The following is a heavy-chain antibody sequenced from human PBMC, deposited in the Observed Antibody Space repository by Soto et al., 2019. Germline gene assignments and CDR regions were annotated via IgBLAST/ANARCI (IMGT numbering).Heavy chain of an antibody. J-gene: IGHJ3*02. Sequence: GGSLRLSCAASGFTFSSYSMNWVRQAPGKGLEWVSYISSSSSTIYYADSVKGRFTISRDNAKNSLYLQMNSLRAEDTAVYYCARVAAPPDDAFDIWGQGTMVTVSS. V-gene: IGHV3-48*01. CDR1: GFTFSSYS. D-gene: IGHD6-13*01. CDR3: ARVAAPPDDAFDI. CDR2: ISSSSSTI.